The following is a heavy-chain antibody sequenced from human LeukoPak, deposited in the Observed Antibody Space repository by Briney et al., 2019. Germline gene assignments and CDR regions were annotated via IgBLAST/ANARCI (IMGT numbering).Heavy chain of an antibody. Sequence: ASVNLSLTSSVSAFTDCCMHWERHSPGQGLGWMGWINPNSGGTNYAQKFQGRVTMTRDTSIRTAYMELSRLRSDDTAVYYCEREGIYYYYMDVWGKGTTVTISS. J-gene: IGHJ6*03. CDR1: VSAFTDCC. CDR2: INPNSGGT. D-gene: IGHD3-10*01. V-gene: IGHV1-2*02. CDR3: EREGIYYYYMDV.